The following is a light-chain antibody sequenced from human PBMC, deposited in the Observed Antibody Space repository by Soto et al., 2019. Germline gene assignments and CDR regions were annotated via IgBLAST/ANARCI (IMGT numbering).Light chain of an antibody. V-gene: IGKV3-11*01. CDR3: QHRFNWYS. Sequence: EIVLTQSPATLSLSPGERATLSCRASQSISTYLAWYQQKPGQAPRLLISDASNRATGIPARFSGSGSGTDFTLTISSLAPEDFAVYYCQHRFNWYSFGQGTKLEIK. CDR1: QSISTY. CDR2: DAS. J-gene: IGKJ2*01.